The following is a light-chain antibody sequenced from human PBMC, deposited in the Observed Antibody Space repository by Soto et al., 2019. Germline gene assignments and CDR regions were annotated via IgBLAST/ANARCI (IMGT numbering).Light chain of an antibody. V-gene: IGKV1-8*01. CDR3: QQYHNWWT. CDR1: QGISSY. J-gene: IGKJ1*01. CDR2: AAS. Sequence: AIRMTHSPSSFSAATVDRVTITFRSSQGISSYLAWYQQKPGKAPKLLIYAASTLQSGVPSRFSGSGSGTDFTLTITSLQSEDFGVYHCQQYHNWWTFGQGTKV.